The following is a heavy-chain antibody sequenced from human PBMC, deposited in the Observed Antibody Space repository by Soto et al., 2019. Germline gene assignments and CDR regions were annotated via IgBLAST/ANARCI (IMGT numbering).Heavy chain of an antibody. CDR3: AKDERGGYNPYYFDY. Sequence: HPGGSLRLSCAASGFTFSSYAMSWVRQAPGKGLEWVSAISGSGGSTYYADSVKGRFTISRDNSKNTLYLQMNSLRAEDTAVYYCAKDERGGYNPYYFDYWGQGTLVTVSS. CDR1: GFTFSSYA. D-gene: IGHD5-12*01. V-gene: IGHV3-23*01. CDR2: ISGSGGST. J-gene: IGHJ4*02.